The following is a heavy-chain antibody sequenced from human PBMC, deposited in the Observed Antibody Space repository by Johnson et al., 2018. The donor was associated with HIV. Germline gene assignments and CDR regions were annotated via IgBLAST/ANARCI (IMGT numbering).Heavy chain of an antibody. CDR1: GFTFSSYA. CDR3: ARGVSSGYYSNAFDV. J-gene: IGHJ3*01. V-gene: IGHV3-30-3*01. Sequence: QVQLVESGGGVVQPGRSLRLSCAASGFTFSSYAMHWVRQAPGKGLEWVAVISYDGSNKYYADSVKGRFTISRDNSKNSLYLQMNSLRAEDTALYYCARGVSSGYYSNAFDVRGQGTMATVSS. CDR2: ISYDGSNK. D-gene: IGHD3-22*01.